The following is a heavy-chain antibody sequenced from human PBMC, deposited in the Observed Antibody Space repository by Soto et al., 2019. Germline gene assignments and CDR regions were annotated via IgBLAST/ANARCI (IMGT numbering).Heavy chain of an antibody. V-gene: IGHV1-8*01. Sequence: VSVEVCCEASGYTFTSYDSNWVRQANGQGLEWMGWMNPNSGNTGYAQKFQGRVTVTRNTSISTAYMELSSLRSEDTAVYYCARGRLYGDYGDFDYWGQGTLVTVSS. CDR2: MNPNSGNT. CDR1: GYTFTSYD. J-gene: IGHJ4*02. D-gene: IGHD4-17*01. CDR3: ARGRLYGDYGDFDY.